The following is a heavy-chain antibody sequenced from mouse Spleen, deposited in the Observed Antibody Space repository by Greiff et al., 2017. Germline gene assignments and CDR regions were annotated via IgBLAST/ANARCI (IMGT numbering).Heavy chain of an antibody. J-gene: IGHJ1*01. V-gene: IGHV14-3*01. CDR1: GFNIENSY. CDR3: ARDYGLYWYFDV. D-gene: IGHD1-2*01. CDR2: INPANGNT. Sequence: VQLQQSVAELVRPGASVKLSCTASGFNIENSYMHWVKQSPEQGLEWIGRINPANGNTKYAPKFQGKATITADTSSNTAYLQLSSLTSEDTAIYYCARDYGLYWYFDVWGAGTTVTVSS.